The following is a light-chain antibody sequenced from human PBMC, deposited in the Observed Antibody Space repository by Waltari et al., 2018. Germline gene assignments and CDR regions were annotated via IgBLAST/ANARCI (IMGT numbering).Light chain of an antibody. CDR2: LGS. CDR1: QTLLHSNGYNY. V-gene: IGKV2-28*01. Sequence: DIVMTQSPLCLPVTPVEPASISCRPTQTLLHSNGYNYLDWYLQKPGQSPQLLIYLGSNRASGVPDRFSGSGSGTDFTLKISRVEAEDVGVYYCMQALQTPYTFGQGTKLEIK. CDR3: MQALQTPYT. J-gene: IGKJ2*01.